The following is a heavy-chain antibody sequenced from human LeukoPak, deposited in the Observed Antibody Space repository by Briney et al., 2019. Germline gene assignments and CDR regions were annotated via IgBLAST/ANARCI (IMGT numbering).Heavy chain of an antibody. CDR2: IYYSGST. CDR3: ARSSLVSEYQLLDY. Sequence: SETLSLTCTVSGGSISSGGYYWSWIRQHPGKGLEWIGYIYYSGSTYYNPSLKSRVTISVDTSKNQFSLKLSSVTAADTAVYYCARSSLVSEYQLLDYWGQGTLVTVSS. CDR1: GGSISSGGYY. D-gene: IGHD2-2*01. V-gene: IGHV4-31*03. J-gene: IGHJ4*02.